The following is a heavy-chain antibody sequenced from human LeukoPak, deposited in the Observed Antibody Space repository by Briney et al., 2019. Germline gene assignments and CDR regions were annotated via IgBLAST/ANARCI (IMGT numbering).Heavy chain of an antibody. Sequence: SGPTLVKPTRTLTLTCTFSGCSRSRHVGGGWIRGPPGKALEFLALTYWCADKPLSPSLQSSLPITKDAPKNHVVLTMPNMDPVDTATYYCAHKPGQKNYFDPWGQGTLVTVSS. D-gene: IGHD1-7*01. J-gene: IGHJ5*02. CDR3: AHKPGQKNYFDP. CDR1: GCSRSRHVG. V-gene: IGHV2-5*01. CDR2: TYWCADK.